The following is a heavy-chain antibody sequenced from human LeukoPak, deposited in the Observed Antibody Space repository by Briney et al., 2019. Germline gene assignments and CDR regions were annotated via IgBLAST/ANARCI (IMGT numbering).Heavy chain of an antibody. Sequence: GGSLRLSCAASGFTFSSYSMNWVRQAPGKGLEWVSSIGSSSSYIYYADSVKGRFTISRDNAKNSLYLQMNSLRAEDTAVYYCARVVSWFGDFGMDVWGQGTTVTVSS. CDR1: GFTFSSYS. CDR2: IGSSSSYI. J-gene: IGHJ6*02. CDR3: ARVVSWFGDFGMDV. D-gene: IGHD3-10*01. V-gene: IGHV3-21*01.